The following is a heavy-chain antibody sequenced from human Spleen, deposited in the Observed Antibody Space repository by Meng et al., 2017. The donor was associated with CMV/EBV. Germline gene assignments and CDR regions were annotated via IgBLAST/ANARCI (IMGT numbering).Heavy chain of an antibody. J-gene: IGHJ4*02. CDR1: QFTFSSYW. CDR3: AREGRDLDY. Sequence: GGSLRLSCVGSQFTFSSYWMSWVRQTPGKGLEWVANIRQDGSEKYYVDSVKGRFTISRDTANKSLYLQMNSLRVEDTAVYYCAREGRDLDYWGQGTLVTVSS. D-gene: IGHD2-15*01. V-gene: IGHV3-7*01. CDR2: IRQDGSEK.